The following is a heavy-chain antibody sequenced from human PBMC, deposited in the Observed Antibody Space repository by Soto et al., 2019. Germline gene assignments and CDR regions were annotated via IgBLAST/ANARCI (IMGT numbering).Heavy chain of an antibody. V-gene: IGHV3-30-3*01. J-gene: IGHJ5*02. D-gene: IGHD6-6*01. Sequence: QVQLVESGGGVVQPGRSLRLSCAASGFTFSTYAIHWVRQTPGKGLEWVGVISYGGSNQYYADSVKGRFIISGDNSKNTLYLQMNSLRAEDTAVYYCARQGDSSSIAPWGQGTLVTVSS. CDR1: GFTFSTYA. CDR2: ISYGGSNQ. CDR3: ARQGDSSSIAP.